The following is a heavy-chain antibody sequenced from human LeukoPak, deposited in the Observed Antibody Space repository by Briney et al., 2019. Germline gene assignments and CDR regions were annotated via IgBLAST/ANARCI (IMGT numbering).Heavy chain of an antibody. D-gene: IGHD2-15*01. J-gene: IGHJ4*02. CDR1: GFTFSSYG. CDR2: IRYDGSNK. V-gene: IGHV3-30*02. CDR3: AKVPWVVVAATHDYGDYWIGY. Sequence: PGGSLRLSRAASGFTFSSYGMHWVRQAPGKGLEWVAFIRYDGSNKYYADSVKGRFTISRDNSKNTLYLQMNSLRAEDTAVYYCAKVPWVVVAATHDYGDYWIGYWGQGTLVTVSS.